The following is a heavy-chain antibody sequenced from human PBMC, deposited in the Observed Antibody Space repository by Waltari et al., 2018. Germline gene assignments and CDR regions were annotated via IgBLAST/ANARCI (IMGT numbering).Heavy chain of an antibody. J-gene: IGHJ6*03. Sequence: QLVQSGPEVKXPGTXVKVSCKXSGFTFTXSAVQWVRQARGQRLEWIGWIVVGSGNTNYAQKFQEXVXXTXDMSXSTAYMELSSLXSEDTAXXXCAAPLEELXXGSYYYXXVWGKGTXXXVXS. CDR2: IVVGSGNT. CDR3: AAPLEELXXGSYYYXXV. CDR1: GFTFTXSA. V-gene: IGHV1-58*01. D-gene: IGHD1-7*01.